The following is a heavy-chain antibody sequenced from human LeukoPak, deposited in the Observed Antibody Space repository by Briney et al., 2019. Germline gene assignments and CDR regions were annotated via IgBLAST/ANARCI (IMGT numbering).Heavy chain of an antibody. CDR2: VKQDGSER. J-gene: IGHJ4*02. CDR3: AREGAYYLDS. CDR1: GFTFSSYW. Sequence: PGGSLRLSCAASGFTFSSYWMSWVRQAPGKGLVWVANVKQDGSERYCVGSVRGRFTISRDNAKNSLYLQMNSLRAEDTAVYYCAREGAYYLDSWGQGTLVAVSS. V-gene: IGHV3-7*01. D-gene: IGHD4/OR15-4a*01.